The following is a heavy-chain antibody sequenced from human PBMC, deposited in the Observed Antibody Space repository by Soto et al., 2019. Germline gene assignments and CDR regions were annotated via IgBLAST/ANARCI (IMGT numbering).Heavy chain of an antibody. CDR2: IIPIFGIA. CDR3: ARDPPRYWSSTRCYNY. J-gene: IGHJ4*02. Sequence: QVQLVQSGAEVKKPGSSVKVSCKASGGTFSSYTISWVRQAPGQGLEWMGRIIPIFGIANYAQKFQGRVTITADKSTSTADMELSSLRSEDTAVYYCARDPPRYWSSTRCYNYWGQGTLVTVSS. CDR1: GGTFSSYT. V-gene: IGHV1-69*08. D-gene: IGHD2-2*02.